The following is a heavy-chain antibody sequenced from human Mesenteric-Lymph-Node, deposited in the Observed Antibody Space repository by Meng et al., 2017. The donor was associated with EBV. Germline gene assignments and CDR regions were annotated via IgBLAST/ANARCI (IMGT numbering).Heavy chain of an antibody. CDR2: ISAYNGDT. CDR1: GYSFSNYG. Sequence: QVQLVQSGAEVKKPGAPVRVPCKPSGYSFSNYGITWVRLAPGQGLEWMGLISAYNGDTNYAQKFQGRVTMTTDTSTGTAYMELGSLRSDDTAVYYCAREGGYYYNYDYWGQGTLVTVSS. V-gene: IGHV1-18*01. D-gene: IGHD3-22*01. J-gene: IGHJ4*02. CDR3: AREGGYYYNYDY.